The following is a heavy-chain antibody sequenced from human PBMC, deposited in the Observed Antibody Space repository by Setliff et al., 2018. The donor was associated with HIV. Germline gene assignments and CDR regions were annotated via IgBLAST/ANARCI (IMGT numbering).Heavy chain of an antibody. CDR1: GFTLNNYW. V-gene: IGHV3-74*01. J-gene: IGHJ3*02. CDR3: ALVGGITVPPDGFDI. CDR2: ISPDGRST. D-gene: IGHD3-22*01. Sequence: PGGSLRLSCAASGFTLNNYWMNWVRQVPGKGLVWVARISPDGRSTTHADAVKGRFTISRDNAKNTLYLHMNSLTAEDTSVYHCALVGGITVPPDGFDIWGQGTMVTVSS.